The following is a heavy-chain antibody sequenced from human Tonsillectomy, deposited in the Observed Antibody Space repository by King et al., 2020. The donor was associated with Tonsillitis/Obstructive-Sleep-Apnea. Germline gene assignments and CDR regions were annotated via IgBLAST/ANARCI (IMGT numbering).Heavy chain of an antibody. V-gene: IGHV5-51*01. D-gene: IGHD6-13*01. CDR2: IYPGDSDT. J-gene: IGHJ4*02. Sequence: VQLVESGAEVKKPGESLKISCKGSGYSFTSYWIGWVRQIPGKGLEWMGIIYPGDSDTRYSPSFQGQVTISADKSISTAYLQWSSLKASDTAMYYCARQARMGSSWFNFDYWGQGTLVTVSS. CDR3: ARQARMGSSWFNFDY. CDR1: GYSFTSYW.